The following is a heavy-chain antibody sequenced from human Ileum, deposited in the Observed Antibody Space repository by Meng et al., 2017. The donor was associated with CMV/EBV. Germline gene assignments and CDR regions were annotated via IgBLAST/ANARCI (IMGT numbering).Heavy chain of an antibody. J-gene: IGHJ4*02. CDR1: GFTSSDYY. D-gene: IGHD3-16*01. V-gene: IGHV3-11*06. CDR3: AREGGLKRFDS. Sequence: QVQLEESGGGLVKPGGSLRLPCAASGFTSSDYYIHWIRQAPGKGLEWISYISYTSVDYKQYIDSVTGRFTISRDNAKNSVYLQMNMLRGDDTAVYYCAREGGLKRFDSWGQGTLVTVAS. CDR2: ISYTSVDYK.